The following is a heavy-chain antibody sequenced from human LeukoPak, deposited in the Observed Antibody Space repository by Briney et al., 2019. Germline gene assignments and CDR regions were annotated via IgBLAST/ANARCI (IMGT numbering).Heavy chain of an antibody. Sequence: ASVKVSCKASGYTFTSYAMNWVRQAPGQGLEWMGWINTNTGNPTYAQGFTGRFVFSLDTSVSTAYLQISSLKAEDTAVYYCASFQYYYGSGSYPLGYWGQGTLVTVSS. D-gene: IGHD3-10*01. CDR2: INTNTGNP. V-gene: IGHV7-4-1*02. J-gene: IGHJ4*02. CDR3: ASFQYYYGSGSYPLGY. CDR1: GYTFTSYA.